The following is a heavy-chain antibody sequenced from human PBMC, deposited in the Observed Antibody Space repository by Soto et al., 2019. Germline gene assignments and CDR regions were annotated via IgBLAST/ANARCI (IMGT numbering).Heavy chain of an antibody. CDR1: GFSFSYYA. CDR3: ASPYCSGGSCYLTEYFQH. D-gene: IGHD2-15*01. V-gene: IGHV3-30*03. J-gene: IGHJ1*01. Sequence: QVQLVESGGGGVQPGRSLRLSCAASGFSFSYYAMHWVRQAPGKGLEWVAVIAYDASKKYYADSVKGRFTISRDNSKNTLYLQMNSLRDEDTAVYYCASPYCSGGSCYLTEYFQHWGQGTLVTVSS. CDR2: IAYDASKK.